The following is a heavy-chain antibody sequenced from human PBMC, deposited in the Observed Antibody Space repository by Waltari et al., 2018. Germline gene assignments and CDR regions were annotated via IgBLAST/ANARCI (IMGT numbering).Heavy chain of an antibody. CDR3: ARAKRRDGYNTDAFDI. V-gene: IGHV1-69*02. CDR2: TIPILGIA. CDR1: GGTFSSYT. D-gene: IGHD5-12*01. Sequence: QVQLVQSGAEVKKPGSSVKVSCKASGGTFSSYTISWVRQAPGQGREWMGRTIPILGIANNAQKCQGRVTITADKSTSTAYMELSSLRSEDTAVYYCARAKRRDGYNTDAFDIWGQGTMVTVSS. J-gene: IGHJ3*02.